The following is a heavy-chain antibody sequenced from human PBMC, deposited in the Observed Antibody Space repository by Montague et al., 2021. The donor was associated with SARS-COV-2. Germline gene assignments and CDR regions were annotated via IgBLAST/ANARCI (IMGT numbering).Heavy chain of an antibody. Sequence: SETLSLTCTVSGGSVSSSSDYWGWIHQPRGRGLEWIGRVYYSRSTYYKPALKSRVTISVETSKNQFSLKLGSVTAADTAVYYYARVAPPSDTGYFDYWGQGTLVTVSS. D-gene: IGHD1-14*01. J-gene: IGHJ4*02. CDR2: VYYSRST. CDR1: GGSVSSSSDY. CDR3: ARVAPPSDTGYFDY. V-gene: IGHV4-39*07.